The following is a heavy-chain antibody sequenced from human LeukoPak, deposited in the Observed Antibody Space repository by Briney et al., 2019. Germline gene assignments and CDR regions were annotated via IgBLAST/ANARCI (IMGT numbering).Heavy chain of an antibody. D-gene: IGHD1-26*01. V-gene: IGHV1-69*05. CDR2: IIPIFRTT. CDR1: GGTFSNYA. J-gene: IGHJ5*01. CDR3: AKDDGSATMGFDS. Sequence: GSSVKVSCKASGGTFSNYAFSWVRQAPGQGLEWRGGIIPIFRTTNYAEQFQGRVTITTDESTNTAYLDLSSLRSEDTAVYYCAKDDGSATMGFDSWGQGTLVSVSS.